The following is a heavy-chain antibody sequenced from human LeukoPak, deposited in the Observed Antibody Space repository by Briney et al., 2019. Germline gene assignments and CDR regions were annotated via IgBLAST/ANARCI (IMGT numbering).Heavy chain of an antibody. CDR3: ATLVAATPSRNWFDP. Sequence: SETLSLTCTVSGGSISSSSYYWGWIRQPPGKGLEWIGSIYYSGSTYYNPSLKSRVTISVDTSKNQFSLKLSSVTAADTAVYYCATLVAATPSRNWFDPWGQGTLVTVSS. D-gene: IGHD2-15*01. CDR1: GGSISSSSYY. V-gene: IGHV4-39*07. J-gene: IGHJ5*02. CDR2: IYYSGST.